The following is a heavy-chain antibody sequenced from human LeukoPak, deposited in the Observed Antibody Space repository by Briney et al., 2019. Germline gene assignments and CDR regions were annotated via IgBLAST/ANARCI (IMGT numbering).Heavy chain of an antibody. J-gene: IGHJ4*02. CDR1: GYTFTSYG. Sequence: ASVKVSCKASGYTFTSYGIRWVRQAPGHGLECRVWISAYNGNTNYAQKLQGRVTMTTDTSTSTAYMELRSLRSDDTAVYYCARAFVVVVAATGGPLDYWGQGTLVTVSS. CDR3: ARAFVVVVAATGGPLDY. V-gene: IGHV1-18*01. D-gene: IGHD2-15*01. CDR2: ISAYNGNT.